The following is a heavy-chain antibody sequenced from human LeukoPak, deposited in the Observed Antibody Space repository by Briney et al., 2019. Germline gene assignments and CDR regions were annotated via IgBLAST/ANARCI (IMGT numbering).Heavy chain of an antibody. CDR1: GYTFTGYY. CDR3: ARGPSSGYYSNWFDP. Sequence: ASVKVSCKASGYTFTGYYMHCVRQAPGQGLEWMGRINPNSGGTNYAQKFQGRVTMTRDTSISTAYMELSRLRSDDTAVYYCARGPSSGYYSNWFDPWGQGTLVTVSS. V-gene: IGHV1-2*06. J-gene: IGHJ5*02. CDR2: INPNSGGT. D-gene: IGHD3-22*01.